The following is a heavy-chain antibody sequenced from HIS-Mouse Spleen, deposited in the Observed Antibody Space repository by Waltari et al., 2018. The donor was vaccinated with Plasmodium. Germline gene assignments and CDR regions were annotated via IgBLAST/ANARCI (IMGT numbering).Heavy chain of an antibody. CDR2: ISYDGSNK. CDR1: GFTFRSHG. Sequence: QVQLVESGGGVVQPGRSRRLSWAASGFTFRSHGMHWVRQAPGKGLEWVAVISYDGSNKYYADSVKGRFTISRDNSKNTLYLQMNSLRAEDTAVYYCAKDRRSSSWYVDYWGQGTLVTVSS. V-gene: IGHV3-30*18. D-gene: IGHD6-13*01. CDR3: AKDRRSSSWYVDY. J-gene: IGHJ4*02.